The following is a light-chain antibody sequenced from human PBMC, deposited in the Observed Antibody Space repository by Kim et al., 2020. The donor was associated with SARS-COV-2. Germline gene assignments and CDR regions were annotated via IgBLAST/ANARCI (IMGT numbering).Light chain of an antibody. J-gene: IGKJ4*01. Sequence: ASVGDRVTITCRASQDIRNELGWYQQKPGKAPKLLIYGASSLQSGVPSRFSGSGSGTDFALTISSLQPEDFATYYCLQDYNSPLTFGGGTKVDIK. CDR2: GAS. V-gene: IGKV1-6*01. CDR1: QDIRNE. CDR3: LQDYNSPLT.